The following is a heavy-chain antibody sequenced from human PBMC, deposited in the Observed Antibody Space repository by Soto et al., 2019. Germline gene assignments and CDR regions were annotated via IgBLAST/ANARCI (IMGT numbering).Heavy chain of an antibody. CDR1: GFTFSSCA. V-gene: IGHV3-30-3*01. D-gene: IGHD3-10*01. CDR3: ARDPQGSYCYIDY. CDR2: ISKDGNSK. Sequence: HPGGSLRLSCAASGFTFSSCAIHWVRQAPGKGLEWVTIISKDGNSKHYADSVKGRFTISRDNSKNTLFLQMNSLRAEDTAVYYCARDPQGSYCYIDYWGQGTPVTVSS. J-gene: IGHJ4*02.